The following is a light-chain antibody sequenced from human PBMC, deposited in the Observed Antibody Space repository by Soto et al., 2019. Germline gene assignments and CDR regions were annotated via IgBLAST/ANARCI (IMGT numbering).Light chain of an antibody. CDR2: DNN. Sequence: QSVLTQPPSVSAAPGQKVTISCSGSSSNIGNNYVSWYQQLPGTAPKILIYDNNKRPSGIPDRFSGSKSGTSATLGITGLLAGDEADYYCGTWDSSLSAYVFGTGTKLTVL. CDR1: SSNIGNNY. CDR3: GTWDSSLSAYV. J-gene: IGLJ1*01. V-gene: IGLV1-51*01.